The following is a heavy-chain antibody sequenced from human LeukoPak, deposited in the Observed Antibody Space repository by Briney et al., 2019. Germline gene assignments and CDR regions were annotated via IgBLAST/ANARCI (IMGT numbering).Heavy chain of an antibody. CDR1: GFTFSSFG. J-gene: IGHJ4*02. CDR2: IWYDGSTK. V-gene: IGHV3-33*06. CDR3: AKVYSSGWYYFDY. Sequence: GGSLRLSCAASGFTFSSFGMHWVRQAPGKGLEWVAVIWYDGSTKYYADSVKGRFTISRDNSKNTLFLQMNSLRAEDTAVYYCAKVYSSGWYYFDYWGQGTLVTVSS. D-gene: IGHD6-19*01.